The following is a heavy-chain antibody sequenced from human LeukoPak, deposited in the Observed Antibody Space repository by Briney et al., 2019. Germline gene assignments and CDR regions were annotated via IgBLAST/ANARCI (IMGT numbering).Heavy chain of an antibody. Sequence: ASVKVSCKASGYTFTSYAMHWVRQAPGQRLEWMGWINAGNGNTKYSQKFQGRVTMTRNTSISTVYMELNSLKSEDTAVYYCARGSYGSANWFDPWGQGTLVTVSS. V-gene: IGHV1-3*01. J-gene: IGHJ5*02. CDR1: GYTFTSYA. D-gene: IGHD3-10*01. CDR3: ARGSYGSANWFDP. CDR2: INAGNGNT.